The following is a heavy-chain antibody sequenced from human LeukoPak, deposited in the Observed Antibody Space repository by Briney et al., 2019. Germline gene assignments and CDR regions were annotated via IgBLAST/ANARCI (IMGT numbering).Heavy chain of an antibody. CDR1: GFTFSSYA. Sequence: GGSLRLSCAASGFTFSSYAMSWVRQAPGKGLEWVSAISGSGGSTYYADSVKGRFTISRDKSKNTLYLQMNSLRAEDTAVYYCANLEVYYDSSGYMAPTPFDYWGQGTLVTVSS. V-gene: IGHV3-23*01. CDR3: ANLEVYYDSSGYMAPTPFDY. CDR2: ISGSGGST. J-gene: IGHJ4*02. D-gene: IGHD3-22*01.